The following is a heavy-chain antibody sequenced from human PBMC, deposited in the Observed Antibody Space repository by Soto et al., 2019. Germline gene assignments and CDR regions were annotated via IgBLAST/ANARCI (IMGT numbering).Heavy chain of an antibody. CDR3: AKFFVETGESSGWPWSFHY. Sequence: EVQLLESGGGLVQPGGSLRLSCAASGFTFSNYAMSWVRQAPGKGLEWVSAISGGGGTTYYAGSVKGRFTISRDNSKNTLFLQMNSLRAEHTAVYSRAKFFVETGESSGWPWSFHYWGQGTLVTVSS. J-gene: IGHJ4*02. CDR2: ISGGGGTT. V-gene: IGHV3-23*01. D-gene: IGHD6-25*01. CDR1: GFTFSNYA.